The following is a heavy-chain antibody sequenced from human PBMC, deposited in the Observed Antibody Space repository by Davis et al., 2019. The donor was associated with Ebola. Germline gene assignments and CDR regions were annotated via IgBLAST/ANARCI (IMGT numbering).Heavy chain of an antibody. CDR2: IYYSGST. CDR3: ARQTSYCSSTSCYTDWFDP. V-gene: IGHV4-59*08. D-gene: IGHD2-2*02. Sequence: PSETLSLTCTVSGGSISSYYWSWIRQPPGKGLEWIGYIYYSGSTNYNPSLKSRVTISVDTSKNQFSLKLSSVTAADTAVYYCARQTSYCSSTSCYTDWFDPWGQGTLVTVSS. CDR1: GGSISSYY. J-gene: IGHJ5*02.